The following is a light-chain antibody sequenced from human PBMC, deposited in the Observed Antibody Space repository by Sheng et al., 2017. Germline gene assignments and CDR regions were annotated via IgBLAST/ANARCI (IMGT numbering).Light chain of an antibody. CDR2: QAS. V-gene: IGKV1-5*03. J-gene: IGKJ1*01. CDR1: QSFSTW. Sequence: DIQMTQSPSSLSASVGDRVTITCRASQSFSTWLAWYQQKPGKAPKLLIYQASNLENGVPSRFSGSGSGTEFTLTISSLQPDDFATYYCQQYKTFPWTFGQGTKVEIK. CDR3: QQYKTFPWT.